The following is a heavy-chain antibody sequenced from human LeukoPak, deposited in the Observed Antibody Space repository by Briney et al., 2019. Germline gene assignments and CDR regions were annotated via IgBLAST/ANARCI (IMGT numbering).Heavy chain of an antibody. J-gene: IGHJ5*02. D-gene: IGHD6-19*01. CDR1: GGSFSGYY. CDR2: INHSGST. V-gene: IGHV4-34*01. Sequence: SETLSLTCAVYGGSFSGYYWSWIRQPPGKGLEWIGEINHSGSTNYNPSLKSRVTISVDTSKNQFSLKLSSVTAADTAVYYCARGGQVGWSKGNWFDPWGQGTLVTASS. CDR3: ARGGQVGWSKGNWFDP.